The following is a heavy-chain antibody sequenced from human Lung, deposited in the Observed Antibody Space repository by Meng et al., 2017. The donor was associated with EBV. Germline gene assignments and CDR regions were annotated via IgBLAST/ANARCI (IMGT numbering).Heavy chain of an antibody. CDR2: INHSGST. D-gene: IGHD6-13*01. J-gene: IGHJ5*02. V-gene: IGHV4-34*01. CDR1: GGSFSGYY. Sequence: QAQLQYWAAGLLKPSATLSPCCAVYGGSFSGYYWSWIRQPPGKGLEWIGEINHSGSTNYNPSLKSRVTIPVDTSKNQFSLKLSSVTAADTAVYYCARVAAAGNEWFDPWGQGTLVTVSS. CDR3: ARVAAAGNEWFDP.